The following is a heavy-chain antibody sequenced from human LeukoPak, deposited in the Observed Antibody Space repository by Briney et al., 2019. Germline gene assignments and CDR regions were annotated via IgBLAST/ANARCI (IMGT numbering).Heavy chain of an antibody. CDR3: ARTPPYYYDSSGYYYGWFDP. CDR2: IDRDDDK. D-gene: IGHD3-22*01. Sequence: ASGPALVKPTQTLTLTCTFSGFSLSTSGMCVSWIRQPPGKALEWLARIDRDDDKYYSTSLKTRLTISKDTSKNQVVLTMTNMDPVDTATYYCARTPPYYYDSSGYYYGWFDPWGQGTLVTVSS. J-gene: IGHJ5*02. CDR1: GFSLSTSGMC. V-gene: IGHV2-70*11.